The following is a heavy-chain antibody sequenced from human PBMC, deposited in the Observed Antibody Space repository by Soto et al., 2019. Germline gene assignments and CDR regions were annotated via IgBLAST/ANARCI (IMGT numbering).Heavy chain of an antibody. CDR1: GFTFSSYG. CDR2: ISYDGGNE. J-gene: IGHJ4*02. V-gene: IGHV3-30*18. D-gene: IGHD1-26*01. CDR3: AKDRYSGTYPTDFDY. Sequence: GGSLRLSCAGSGFTFSSYGIHWVRQAPGKGLEWVALISYDGGNEKYTESVKDRFTISRDDSHNVAYLQMSSLRTENTAMYYCAKDRYSGTYPTDFDYWGQGSLVTVSS.